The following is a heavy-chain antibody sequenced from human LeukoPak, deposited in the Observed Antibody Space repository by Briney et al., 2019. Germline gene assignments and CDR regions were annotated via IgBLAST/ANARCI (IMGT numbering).Heavy chain of an antibody. Sequence: GASVTVSCKVSGYTLTELSVHWVRQAPGKGLEWMGGFDPEDGETIYAQKFQGRVTMTEDTSTDTAYMELSSLRSEDTAVYYCATDRRSSGWYDPHYFDYWGQGTLVTVSS. V-gene: IGHV1-24*01. D-gene: IGHD6-19*01. CDR3: ATDRRSSGWYDPHYFDY. CDR2: FDPEDGET. CDR1: GYTLTELS. J-gene: IGHJ4*02.